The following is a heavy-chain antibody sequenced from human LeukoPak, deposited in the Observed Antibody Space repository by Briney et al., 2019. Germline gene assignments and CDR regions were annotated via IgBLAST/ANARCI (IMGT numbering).Heavy chain of an antibody. CDR2: INHRGST. CDR1: GGSFSGYY. D-gene: IGHD4-17*01. Sequence: PSETLSLTCAVYGGSFSGYYWSWIRQPPGKGLEWIGEINHRGSTNYNPSLKSRVTMSVDTSKNQFSLKLSSVTAADTAVYYCAREDYGDYGAFDYWGQGTLVTVSS. CDR3: AREDYGDYGAFDY. J-gene: IGHJ4*02. V-gene: IGHV4-34*01.